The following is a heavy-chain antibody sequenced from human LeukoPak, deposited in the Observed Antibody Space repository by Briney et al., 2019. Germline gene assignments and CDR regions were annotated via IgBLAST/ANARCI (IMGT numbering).Heavy chain of an antibody. CDR3: ARGRVWLEYFQH. CDR2: INHSGST. V-gene: IGHV4-34*01. Sequence: SETLSLTCAVYGGSFSGYYWSWIRQPPGKGLEWIGEINHSGSTNYNPSLKSRVTISVDTSKNQFFLKLSSVTAADTAVYYCARGRVWLEYFQHWGQGTLVTVSS. J-gene: IGHJ1*01. CDR1: GGSFSGYY. D-gene: IGHD5-12*01.